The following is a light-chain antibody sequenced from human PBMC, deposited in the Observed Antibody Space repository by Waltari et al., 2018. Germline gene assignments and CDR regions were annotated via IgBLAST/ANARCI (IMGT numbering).Light chain of an antibody. V-gene: IGKV3-20*01. CDR3: QKYVNLPAT. Sequence: SCRASQRVGRYLAWYQQKPGRAPRRLIYDASTRATGIPDRLSGSGSGTDFSLTISRLEPEDFAVYYCQKYVNLPATFGQGTKVEIK. J-gene: IGKJ1*01. CDR2: DAS. CDR1: QRVGRY.